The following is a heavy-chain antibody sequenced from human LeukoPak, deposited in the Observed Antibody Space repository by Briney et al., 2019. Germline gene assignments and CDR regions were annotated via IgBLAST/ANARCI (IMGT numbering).Heavy chain of an antibody. CDR1: GGSISSSSYY. V-gene: IGHV4-39*07. Sequence: PSETLSLTCTVSGGSISSSSYYWGWIRQPPGKGVEWIGSIYYSGSTYYNPSLKSRVTISVDTSKNQFSLKLSSVTAADTAVYYCARGYYYDSSGYFPFDYWGQGTLVTVSS. CDR3: ARGYYYDSSGYFPFDY. CDR2: IYYSGST. D-gene: IGHD3-22*01. J-gene: IGHJ4*02.